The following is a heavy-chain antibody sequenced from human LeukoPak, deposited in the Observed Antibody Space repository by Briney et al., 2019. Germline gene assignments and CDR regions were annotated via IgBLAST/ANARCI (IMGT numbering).Heavy chain of an antibody. CDR2: IKEDGSEK. CDR1: GFTFSTYW. D-gene: IGHD3-16*02. CDR3: ARGYYDYVWGNYRLNGFDY. Sequence: GGSLRLSCAPFGFTFSTYWMNWVRQAPGKGLEWVANIKEDGSEKYYVDSVKGRFTISRDNAKNSLYLQMNSLRAEDTAVYYCARGYYDYVWGNYRLNGFDYWGQGTLVTVSS. J-gene: IGHJ4*02. V-gene: IGHV3-7*01.